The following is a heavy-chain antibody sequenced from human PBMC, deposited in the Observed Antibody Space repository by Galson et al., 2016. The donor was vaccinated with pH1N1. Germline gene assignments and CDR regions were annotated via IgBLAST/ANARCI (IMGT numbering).Heavy chain of an antibody. J-gene: IGHJ5*02. CDR2: IIPLFGTT. V-gene: IGHV1-69*13. CDR3: ARDLGVVPAANSWFDP. D-gene: IGHD2-2*01. CDR1: GGTFSDSP. Sequence: SVKVSCKASGGTFSDSPISWVRQAPGQGLEWMGGIIPLFGTTNYAQKFRGRVTITADESTSTAYMELSSLRYEDTAVYYCARDLGVVPAANSWFDPWGQGTLVSVSS.